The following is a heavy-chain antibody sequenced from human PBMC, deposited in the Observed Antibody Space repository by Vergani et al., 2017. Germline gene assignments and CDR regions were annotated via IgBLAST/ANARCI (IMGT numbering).Heavy chain of an antibody. CDR2: INHSGST. CDR1: GGSFSGYY. D-gene: IGHD5-12*01. V-gene: IGHV4-34*01. Sequence: QVQLPQWGAGLLKPSETLSLTCAVYGGSFSGYYWSWIRQPPGKGLEWIGEINHSGSTNYNPSLKSRVTISVDTSKNQFSLKLSSVTAADTAVYYCARDPHSRSGYVGGFDYWGQGTLVTVSS. CDR3: ARDPHSRSGYVGGFDY. J-gene: IGHJ4*02.